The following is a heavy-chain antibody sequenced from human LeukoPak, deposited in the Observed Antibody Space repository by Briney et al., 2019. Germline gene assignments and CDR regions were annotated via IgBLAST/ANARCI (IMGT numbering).Heavy chain of an antibody. J-gene: IGHJ4*02. D-gene: IGHD6-19*01. Sequence: PGGSLRLSCAASGFTSSSYVMRWVRQAPRKGLEWVSYISGTSNAIYSADSVKGRFTISRDNAKNSLYLQVNSLRAEDTAIYDCARDLGSYSSGWYMGFDYWGQGTLVTVSS. CDR2: ISGTSNAI. CDR3: ARDLGSYSSGWYMGFDY. CDR1: GFTSSSYV. V-gene: IGHV3-48*01.